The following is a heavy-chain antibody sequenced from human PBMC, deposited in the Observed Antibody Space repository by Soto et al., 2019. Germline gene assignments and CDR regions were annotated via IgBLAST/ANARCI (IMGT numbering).Heavy chain of an antibody. Sequence: EVQLLESGGGLVQRGGSLRLSCAASGFTFSSYAMNWVRQDPGKGLEWVSVIHGSGGRTYYADSVTGRFTISRENSKNTVDLQMNSLRAEDTAVYYWARGNDRATVTTFDSWGQGTLVTVSS. D-gene: IGHD4-17*01. J-gene: IGHJ4*02. CDR1: GFTFSSYA. CDR2: IHGSGGRT. V-gene: IGHV3-23*01. CDR3: ARGNDRATVTTFDS.